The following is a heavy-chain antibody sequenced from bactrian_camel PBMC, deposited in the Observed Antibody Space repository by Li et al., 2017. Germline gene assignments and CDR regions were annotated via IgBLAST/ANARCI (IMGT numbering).Heavy chain of an antibody. Sequence: DVQLVESGGGLVQPGGSLRLSCSGSGFTFSEWTMFWVRQAPGKGLEWVSSIYSDGSNTYYADSVKGRFTISRDNAKSTVYLQMNSLKSEDTALYYCAKTRQGASWGGGSWYGKLSFWGQGTQVTVS. V-gene: IGHV3S2*01. J-gene: IGHJ4*01. CDR2: IYSDGSNT. D-gene: IGHD6*01. CDR3: AKTRQGASWGGGSWYGKLSF. CDR1: GFTFSEWT.